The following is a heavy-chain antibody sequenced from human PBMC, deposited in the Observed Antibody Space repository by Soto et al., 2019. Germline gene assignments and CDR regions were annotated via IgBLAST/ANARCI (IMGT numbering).Heavy chain of an antibody. V-gene: IGHV1-69*02. Sequence: SVKVSCKASGGTFSSYTISWVRQAPGQGLEWMGRIIPILGIANYAQKFQGRVTITADKSTSTAYMELSSLRSEDTAVYYCARSRFGDYSNWFDPWGQGTLVTVSS. CDR3: ARSRFGDYSNWFDP. CDR1: GGTFSSYT. J-gene: IGHJ5*02. D-gene: IGHD4-17*01. CDR2: IIPILGIA.